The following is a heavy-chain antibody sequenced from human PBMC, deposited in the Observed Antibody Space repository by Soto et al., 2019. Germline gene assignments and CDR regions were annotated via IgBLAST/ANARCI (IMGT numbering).Heavy chain of an antibody. CDR2: IYNGGIP. Sequence: SETLSLTCTVSGGSVSSQYWSWIRQPAGKGLEWIGRIYNGGIPLIHPSLESRVALSLDTSKNQFSLTLSSVTAADTATYYCATQQSEKSVYYLDYWGRGTLVTVSS. D-gene: IGHD1-26*01. CDR1: GGSVSSQY. CDR3: ATQQSEKSVYYLDY. V-gene: IGHV4-4*07. J-gene: IGHJ4*02.